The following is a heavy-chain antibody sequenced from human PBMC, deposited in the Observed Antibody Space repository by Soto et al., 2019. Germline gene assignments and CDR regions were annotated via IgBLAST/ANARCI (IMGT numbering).Heavy chain of an antibody. J-gene: IGHJ3*01. D-gene: IGHD2-15*01. Sequence: QITLKESGPTLVQPTQTLTLTCTFSGFSLSTSGVGVGWIRQPPGKALEWLALIYWDGDKRYTPSLKSRLFISKDTSKNQVVLTMTTVDPEDTATYYCAHRVVGPGPITRAFDFWGQGTMVTVSS. CDR1: GFSLSTSGVG. CDR3: AHRVVGPGPITRAFDF. CDR2: IYWDGDK. V-gene: IGHV2-5*02.